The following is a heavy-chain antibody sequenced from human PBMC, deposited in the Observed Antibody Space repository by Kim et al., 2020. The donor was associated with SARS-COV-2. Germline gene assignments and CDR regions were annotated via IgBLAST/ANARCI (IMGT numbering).Heavy chain of an antibody. CDR1: GFTFSASA. J-gene: IGHJ4*02. V-gene: IGHV3-73*01. CDR3: TNIVGAAGLDY. CDR2: IRSKVNNHAT. Sequence: GGSLRLSCAASGFTFSASAMHWVRQASGKGLEWVARIRSKVNNHATTYAASVKGRFTISRDDSKNMLYLQMSSLKTEDTAFYYCTNIVGAAGLDYWGQGTLVTVSS. D-gene: IGHD1-26*01.